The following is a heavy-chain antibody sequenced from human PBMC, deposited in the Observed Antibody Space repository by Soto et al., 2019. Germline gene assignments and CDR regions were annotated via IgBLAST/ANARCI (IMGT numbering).Heavy chain of an antibody. Sequence: SQTLSLTCAISGDSVSSNSAAWNWIRQSPSRGLEWLGRTYYRSKWYNDYAVSVKSRITINPDTSKNQFSLQLNSVTPEDTAVYYCARDRAYYDFWSGYYTGSIGMHVWGQGTTVTVSS. V-gene: IGHV6-1*01. D-gene: IGHD3-3*01. CDR3: ARDRAYYDFWSGYYTGSIGMHV. J-gene: IGHJ6*02. CDR1: GDSVSSNSAA. CDR2: TYYRSKWYN.